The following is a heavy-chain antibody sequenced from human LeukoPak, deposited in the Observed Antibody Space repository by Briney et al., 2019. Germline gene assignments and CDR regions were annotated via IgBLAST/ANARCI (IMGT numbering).Heavy chain of an antibody. D-gene: IGHD3-22*01. V-gene: IGHV1-2*02. CDR1: GYTFTGYY. Sequence: ASVKVSCKASGYTFTGYYMHWVRQAPEQALEWMGWINPNSGGTNYAQKFQGRVTMTRDTSISTAYMELSRLRSGDTAVYYCARDRLVLRGYGTLHFDYWGQGTLVTVSS. CDR2: INPNSGGT. J-gene: IGHJ4*02. CDR3: ARDRLVLRGYGTLHFDY.